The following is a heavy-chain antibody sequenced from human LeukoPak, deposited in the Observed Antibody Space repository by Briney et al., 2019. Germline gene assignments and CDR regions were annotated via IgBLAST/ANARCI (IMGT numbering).Heavy chain of an antibody. Sequence: PGGSLRLSCAASGFTFTNYAMNWVRQAPGKGLEWVSAISGSGGSTYYADSVKGRFTISRDNSKNTLYLQMNSLRAEDTAVYYGAKDKAARGWFDPWGQGTLVTVSS. CDR1: GFTFTNYA. V-gene: IGHV3-23*01. CDR3: AKDKAARGWFDP. CDR2: ISGSGGST. D-gene: IGHD6-6*01. J-gene: IGHJ5*02.